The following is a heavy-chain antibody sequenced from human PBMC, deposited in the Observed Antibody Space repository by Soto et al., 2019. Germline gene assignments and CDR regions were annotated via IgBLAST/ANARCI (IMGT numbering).Heavy chain of an antibody. V-gene: IGHV3-21*01. CDR3: ARASGYGRFDY. D-gene: IGHD5-12*01. Sequence: EVQLVESGGGLVKPGGSLRLSCAASGFTFSSYSMNWVRQAPGKGLEWVSSISSSSSYIYYADSVKGRFTISRDNPKNSLYLEMTSPSADDTAVYYCARASGYGRFDYWGQGTLVTVFS. J-gene: IGHJ4*02. CDR1: GFTFSSYS. CDR2: ISSSSSYI.